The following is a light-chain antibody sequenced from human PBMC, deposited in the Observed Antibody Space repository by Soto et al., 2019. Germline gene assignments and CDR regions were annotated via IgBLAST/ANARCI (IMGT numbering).Light chain of an antibody. CDR3: QQSNNWPPLT. CDR2: DAS. V-gene: IGKV1-5*01. CDR1: QSISSW. Sequence: DIQMTQSPSTLSESVGDIVTITCRASQSISSWLAWYQQKPGKAHKLLIYDASSLESGVPSRFSGSGSETDFSLTIRSLKIEDFALYYCQQSNNWPPLTGGRGTQGDIK. J-gene: IGKJ4*01.